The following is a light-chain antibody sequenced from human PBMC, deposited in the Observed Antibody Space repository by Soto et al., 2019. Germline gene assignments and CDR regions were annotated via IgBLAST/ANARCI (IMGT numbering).Light chain of an antibody. Sequence: QSVLTQPPSVSGAPGQRVTISCTGSSSNIGAGYDVHWYQQLPGTAPKLLIYVNNQRPSGVPDRFSGSKSGTSASLAISGLQSDDEADYYCAAWDDSLNGPVFGGGTKLTVL. J-gene: IGLJ3*02. CDR3: AAWDDSLNGPV. V-gene: IGLV1-40*01. CDR2: VNN. CDR1: SSNIGAGYD.